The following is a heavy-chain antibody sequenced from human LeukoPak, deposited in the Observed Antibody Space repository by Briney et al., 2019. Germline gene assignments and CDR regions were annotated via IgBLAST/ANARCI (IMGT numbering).Heavy chain of an antibody. CDR1: GGSISSSSYY. CDR3: ARVFVYCSGGSCYWGWFDP. V-gene: IGHV4-39*07. CDR2: IYYSGST. J-gene: IGHJ5*02. Sequence: SETLSLTCTVSGGSISSSSYYWGWIRQPPGKGLEWIGSIYYSGSTHYNPSLKSRVTISVDTSKNQFSLKLSSVTAADTAVYYCARVFVYCSGGSCYWGWFDPWGQGTLVTVSS. D-gene: IGHD2-15*01.